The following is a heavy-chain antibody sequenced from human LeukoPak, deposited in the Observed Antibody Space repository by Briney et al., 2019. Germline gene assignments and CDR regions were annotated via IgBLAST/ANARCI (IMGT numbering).Heavy chain of an antibody. CDR1: GFTFSSYW. V-gene: IGHV3-7*03. D-gene: IGHD5-18*01. Sequence: GGSLRLSCAASGFTFSSYWMSWVRQAPGKGLEWVANIKQDGSEMHYVDSVKGRFTISRDNAKNSLFLQMNSPRAEDTAVYYCARGRYSYGYWGQGTLVTVSS. CDR3: ARGRYSYGY. CDR2: IKQDGSEM. J-gene: IGHJ4*02.